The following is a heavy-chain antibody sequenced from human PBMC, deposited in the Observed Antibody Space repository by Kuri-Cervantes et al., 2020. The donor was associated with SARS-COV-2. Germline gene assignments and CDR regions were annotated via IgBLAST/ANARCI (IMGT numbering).Heavy chain of an antibody. J-gene: IGHJ4*02. CDR2: IYYSGST. V-gene: IGHV4-59*08. CDR3: ARITMVRGYYFDY. Sequence: SETLSLTCTVSGGSISSYYWSWIRQPPGKGLEWIGYIYYSGSTNYNPSLKSRVTISVDTSKNQFSLKLSSVTAADTAVYYCARITMVRGYYFDYWGQGTLVTVSS. D-gene: IGHD3-10*01. CDR1: GGSISSYY.